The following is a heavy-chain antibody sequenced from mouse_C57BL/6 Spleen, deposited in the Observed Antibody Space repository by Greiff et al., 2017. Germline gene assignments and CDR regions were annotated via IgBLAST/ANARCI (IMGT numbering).Heavy chain of an antibody. D-gene: IGHD3-1*01. CDR1: GFSLTSYG. CDR2: IWGVGST. V-gene: IGHV2-6*01. J-gene: IGHJ3*01. CDR3: ASGTAHSPFAY. Sequence: QVQLQQSGPGLVAPSQSLSITCTVSGFSLTSYGVDWVRQSPGKGLEWLGVIWGVGSTNYNSALKSRLSISKDNSKSQVFLKMNSLQTDDTAMYYCASGTAHSPFAYWGQGTLVTVSA.